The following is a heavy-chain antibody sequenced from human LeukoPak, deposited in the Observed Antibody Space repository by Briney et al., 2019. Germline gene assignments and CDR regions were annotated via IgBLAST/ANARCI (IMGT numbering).Heavy chain of an antibody. D-gene: IGHD6-13*01. CDR3: AKDRRVAAAGTSSDAFDV. CDR2: ISGSGGST. V-gene: IGHV3-23*01. CDR1: GFTFSSYA. Sequence: PGGSLRLSCAASGFTFSSYAMSWVRQAPGKGLEWVSVISGSGGSTNYADSVKGRFTISRDNSKNTLYVQMNSLRAEDTAVYYCAKDRRVAAAGTSSDAFDVWGQGTIVTVSS. J-gene: IGHJ3*01.